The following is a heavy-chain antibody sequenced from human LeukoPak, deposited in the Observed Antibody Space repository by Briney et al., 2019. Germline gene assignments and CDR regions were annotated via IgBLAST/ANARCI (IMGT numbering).Heavy chain of an antibody. Sequence: GRSLRLSCAASGFTFSSYGMHWVRQAPGKGLEWVAVISYDGSNKYYADSVKGRFTISRDNSKNTLYLQMNSLRAEDTAVYYCANDLAVNGYWGQGTLVTVSS. CDR3: ANDLAVNGY. CDR2: ISYDGSNK. D-gene: IGHD2-21*01. J-gene: IGHJ4*02. CDR1: GFTFSSYG. V-gene: IGHV3-30*18.